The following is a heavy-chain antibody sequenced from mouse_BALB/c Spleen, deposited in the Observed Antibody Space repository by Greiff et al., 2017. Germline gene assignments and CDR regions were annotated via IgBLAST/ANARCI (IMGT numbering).Heavy chain of an antibody. D-gene: IGHD4-1*01. Sequence: EVMLVESGGGLVQPGGSLRLSCATSGFTFTDYYMSWVRQPPGKALEWLGFIRNKANGYTTEYSASVKGRFTISRDNSQSILYLQMNTLRAEDSATYYCARDSTGRFAYWGQGTLVTVSA. V-gene: IGHV7-3*02. J-gene: IGHJ3*01. CDR2: IRNKANGYTT. CDR3: ARDSTGRFAY. CDR1: GFTFTDYY.